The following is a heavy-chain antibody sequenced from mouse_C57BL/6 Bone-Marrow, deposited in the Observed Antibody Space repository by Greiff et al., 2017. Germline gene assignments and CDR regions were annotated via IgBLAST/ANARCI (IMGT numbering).Heavy chain of an antibody. CDR3: ARFGYYGSSYGYFDV. CDR1: GYTFTSYW. Sequence: QQSCKASGYTFTSYWMHWVKQRPGRGLEWIGRIDPNSGGTKYNEKFKSKATLTVDKPSSTAYMQLSSLTSEDSAVYYCARFGYYGSSYGYFDVWGTGTTVTVSS. CDR2: IDPNSGGT. J-gene: IGHJ1*03. V-gene: IGHV1-72*01. D-gene: IGHD1-1*01.